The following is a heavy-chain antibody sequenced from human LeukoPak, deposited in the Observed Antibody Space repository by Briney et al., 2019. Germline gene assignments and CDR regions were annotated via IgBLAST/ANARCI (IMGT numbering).Heavy chain of an antibody. CDR2: ISAYNGNT. J-gene: IGHJ4*02. Sequence: GASVKVSCKASGYTFTSYGISWVRQAPGQGLEWMGWISAYNGNTNYAQKLQGRVTMTTDTSTSTAYMELRSLRSDDTAVYYCARVWNYYDSSGYIYTPFLYWGQGTLVTVSS. D-gene: IGHD3-22*01. CDR1: GYTFTSYG. CDR3: ARVWNYYDSSGYIYTPFLY. V-gene: IGHV1-18*01.